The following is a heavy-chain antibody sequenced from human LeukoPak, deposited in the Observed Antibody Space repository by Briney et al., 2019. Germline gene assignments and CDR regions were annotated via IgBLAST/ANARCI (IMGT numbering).Heavy chain of an antibody. CDR1: AYSISSGYY. D-gene: IGHD6-19*01. CDR3: ARSTYSSGRNWFDP. V-gene: IGHV4-38-2*02. CDR2: IYHSGST. J-gene: IGHJ5*02. Sequence: SETLSLTCTVSAYSISSGYYWGWIRQPPGKGLEWIGSIYHSGSTYYNPSLKSRVTISVDTSKNQFSLKLSSVTAADTAVYYCARSTYSSGRNWFDPWGRGTLVTVSS.